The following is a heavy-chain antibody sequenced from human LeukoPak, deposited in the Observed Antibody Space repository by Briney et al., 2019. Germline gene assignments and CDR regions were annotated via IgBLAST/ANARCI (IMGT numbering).Heavy chain of an antibody. CDR1: GFTFSSYA. Sequence: GGSLRLSCAASGFTFSSYAMHWVRQAPGKGLEWVAVIPYDGSNKYYADSVKGRFTISRDNSKNTLYLQMNSLRAEDTAVYYCARDNYDSSGYPYYWGQGTLVTVSS. J-gene: IGHJ4*02. CDR2: IPYDGSNK. D-gene: IGHD3-22*01. CDR3: ARDNYDSSGYPYY. V-gene: IGHV3-30-3*01.